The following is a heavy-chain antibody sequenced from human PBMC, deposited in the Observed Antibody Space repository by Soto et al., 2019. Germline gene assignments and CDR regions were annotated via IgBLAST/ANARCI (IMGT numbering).Heavy chain of an antibody. CDR1: GGSISSSSSY. Sequence: PSETLSLTCTVSGGSISSSSSYWGWIRQPPGKGLEWIGSIYDSGTTYYNPSLKSRVTIYVDTSKNQVSLKLSSVTAADTAVYYCARRVTIPIFYYDYWGQGTLVTVSS. D-gene: IGHD3-3*01. CDR2: IYDSGTT. V-gene: IGHV4-39*01. CDR3: ARRVTIPIFYYDY. J-gene: IGHJ4*02.